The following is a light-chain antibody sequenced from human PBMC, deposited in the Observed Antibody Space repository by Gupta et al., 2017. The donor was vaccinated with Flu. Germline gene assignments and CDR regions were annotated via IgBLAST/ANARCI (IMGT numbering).Light chain of an antibody. Sequence: DIVMTQSPDSLAVSLGESATINCKSSQSVLYSSNNKNCLAWYQQKPGQPPTLLIHWASTRESGVPDRFSGSGSGTDFTLTISSLQAEDVAVYYCQQYYSTPITFGQGTRLEIK. J-gene: IGKJ5*01. CDR2: WAS. V-gene: IGKV4-1*01. CDR1: QSVLYSSNNKNC. CDR3: QQYYSTPIT.